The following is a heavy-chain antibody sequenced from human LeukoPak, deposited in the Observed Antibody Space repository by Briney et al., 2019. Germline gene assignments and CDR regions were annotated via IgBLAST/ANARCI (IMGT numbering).Heavy chain of an antibody. J-gene: IGHJ5*02. D-gene: IGHD5-24*01. V-gene: IGHV1-69*13. Sequence: ASVKVSCKASGGTFSSYAISWVRQAPGQGLEWMGGIIPIFGTANYAQKFQGRVTITADESTSTAYMELSSLRPEDTAVYYCARDNSVRDEAWWFNPWGQGTLVSVSS. CDR1: GGTFSSYA. CDR3: ARDNSVRDEAWWFNP. CDR2: IIPIFGTA.